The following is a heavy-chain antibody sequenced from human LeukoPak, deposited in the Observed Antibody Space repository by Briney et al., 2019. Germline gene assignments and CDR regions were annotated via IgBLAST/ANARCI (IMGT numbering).Heavy chain of an antibody. CDR1: GFTVSSNY. Sequence: GGSLRLSCAASGFTVSSNYMSWVRRAPGKGLEWVSVIYRGVNTYYADSVKGRFTVSRDNSKNTLYLQMNSLRAEDTAVYYCARGGARQQLVENYFDYWGQGTLVTVSS. CDR3: ARGGARQQLVENYFDY. CDR2: IYRGVNT. V-gene: IGHV3-53*01. D-gene: IGHD6-13*01. J-gene: IGHJ4*02.